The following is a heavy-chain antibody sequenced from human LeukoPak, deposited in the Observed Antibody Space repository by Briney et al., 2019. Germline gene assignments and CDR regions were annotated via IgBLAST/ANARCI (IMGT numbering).Heavy chain of an antibody. CDR1: GGSISSGGYY. Sequence: PSETLSLTCAVYGGSISSGGYYWSWIRQHPGKGLEWIGYIYYSGSTYYNPSLKSRVTISVDTSKNQFSLKLSSVTAADTAVYYCARESSSWPYYFDYWGQGTLVTVSS. D-gene: IGHD6-13*01. J-gene: IGHJ4*02. CDR2: IYYSGST. CDR3: ARESSSWPYYFDY. V-gene: IGHV4-31*11.